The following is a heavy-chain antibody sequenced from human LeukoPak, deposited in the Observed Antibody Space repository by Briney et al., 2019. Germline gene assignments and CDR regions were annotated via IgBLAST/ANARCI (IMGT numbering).Heavy chain of an antibody. J-gene: IGHJ4*02. CDR1: GFIFSNNI. CDR3: AKDPPHSDRSIYSDNS. D-gene: IGHD3-22*01. V-gene: IGHV3-23*01. Sequence: GGSLRLSCAASGFIFSNNIMNWVRQAPGKGLEWVSVISADGGDIYYADSLNGRFTISRDNSKNTLHFQMDSLRAEDTAVYYCAKDPPHSDRSIYSDNSWGQGTLVTVSS. CDR2: ISADGGDI.